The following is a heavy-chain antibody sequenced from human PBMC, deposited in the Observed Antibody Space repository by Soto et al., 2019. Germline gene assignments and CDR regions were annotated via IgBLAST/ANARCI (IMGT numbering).Heavy chain of an antibody. D-gene: IGHD2-15*01. CDR3: AREAGGDCSAGSCYLKWFDP. J-gene: IGHJ5*02. V-gene: IGHV1-2*02. CDR2: INPNSGGP. Sequence: ASWKVSCTASGYTLPGYYMHWVRQAPGQGPEWMGWINPNSGGPNYAQKFQGRVTMTRDTSISTAYMELSRLRSDDTAVYYCAREAGGDCSAGSCYLKWFDPWGQGTLVPAS. CDR1: GYTLPGYY.